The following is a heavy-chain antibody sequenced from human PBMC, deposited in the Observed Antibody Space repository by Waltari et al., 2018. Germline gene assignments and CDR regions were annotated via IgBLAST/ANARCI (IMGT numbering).Heavy chain of an antibody. CDR2: MSSSGTPT. V-gene: IGHV3-23*01. CDR3: AKCRDSCQFEYFQF. CDR1: GFTFSDYS. Sequence: EVQLLESGGGLVQPGGSLRLSCAASGFTFSDYSRSWVRQAPGKGLEWVQSMSSSGTPTYYADSVNGRFTNSRDNSRNTLYLQMNSLRAEDTALYYCAKCRDSCQFEYFQFWGQGTLVTVSS. J-gene: IGHJ1*01. D-gene: IGHD2-15*01.